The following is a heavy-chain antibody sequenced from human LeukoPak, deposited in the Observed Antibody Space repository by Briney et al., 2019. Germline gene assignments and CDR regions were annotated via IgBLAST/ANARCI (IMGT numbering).Heavy chain of an antibody. CDR1: GFTFEDYG. V-gene: IGHV3-20*04. CDR2: INWNGGST. J-gene: IGHJ4*02. CDR3: ARHRSSGSYQAFDY. D-gene: IGHD3-10*01. Sequence: GGSLRLSCAASGFTFEDYGMSWVRQAPGKGLEWVSGINWNGGSTAYADSVKGRFTISRDNAMNSLYLQMNSLRAEDTALYYCARHRSSGSYQAFDYWGQGTLVTVSS.